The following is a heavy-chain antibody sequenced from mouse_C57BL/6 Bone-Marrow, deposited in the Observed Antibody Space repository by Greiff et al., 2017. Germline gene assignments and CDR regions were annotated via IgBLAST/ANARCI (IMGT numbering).Heavy chain of an antibody. CDR2: IDPSDSET. CDR3: ARRGYDRACFAY. Sequence: QVQLQQPGAELVRPGSSVKLSCKASGYTFTSYWMHWVKQRPIQGLEWIGNIDPSDSETHYTQKFKDKATLTVDKSSSTAYLQLSSLTSEDSAVYYCARRGYDRACFAYWGQGTLVTVSA. V-gene: IGHV1-52*01. CDR1: GYTFTSYW. J-gene: IGHJ3*01. D-gene: IGHD2-2*01.